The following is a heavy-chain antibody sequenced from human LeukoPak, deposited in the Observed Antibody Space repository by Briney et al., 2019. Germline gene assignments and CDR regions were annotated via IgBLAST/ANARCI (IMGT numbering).Heavy chain of an antibody. V-gene: IGHV3-30-3*01. D-gene: IGHD6-13*01. Sequence: PGGSLRLSCAASGFTFSSCAMHWVRQAPGKGLEWVAVISYDGSNKYYADSVKGRFTISRDNSKNTLYLQMNSLRAEDTAVYYCARAVRAAAGVDYWGQGTLVTVSS. CDR2: ISYDGSNK. CDR3: ARAVRAAAGVDY. CDR1: GFTFSSCA. J-gene: IGHJ4*02.